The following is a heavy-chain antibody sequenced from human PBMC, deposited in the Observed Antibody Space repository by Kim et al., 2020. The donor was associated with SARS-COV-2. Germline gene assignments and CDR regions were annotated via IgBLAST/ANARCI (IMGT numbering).Heavy chain of an antibody. CDR2: ISYDGSNK. CDR3: ARDPEGRYYYGSGSADPFDY. J-gene: IGHJ4*02. Sequence: GGSLRLSCAASGFTLSSYAMHWVRQAPGKGLEWVAVISYDGSNKYYADSVKGRFTISRDNSKNTLYLQMNSLRAEDTAVYYCARDPEGRYYYGSGSADPFDYWGKGTLVTVSS. D-gene: IGHD3-10*01. V-gene: IGHV3-30*04. CDR1: GFTLSSYA.